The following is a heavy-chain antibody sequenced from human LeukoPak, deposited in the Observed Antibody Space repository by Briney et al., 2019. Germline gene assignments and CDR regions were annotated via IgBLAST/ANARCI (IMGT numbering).Heavy chain of an antibody. CDR1: GGSISSGSYY. D-gene: IGHD6-6*01. J-gene: IGHJ4*02. V-gene: IGHV4-61*02. CDR2: IYTSGST. CDR3: AKATFSSSSFGY. Sequence: PSQTLSLTCTVSGGSISSGSYYWSWIRQPAGKGLEWIGRIYTSGSTNYNPSLKSRVTISVDTSKNQFSLKLSSVTAADTAVYYCAKATFSSSSFGYWGQGTLVTVSS.